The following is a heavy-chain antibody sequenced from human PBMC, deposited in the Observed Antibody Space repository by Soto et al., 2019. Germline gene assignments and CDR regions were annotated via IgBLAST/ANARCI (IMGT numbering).Heavy chain of an antibody. CDR2: IYYSGST. J-gene: IGHJ4*02. D-gene: IGHD5-18*01. Sequence: QVQLQESGPGLVKPSQTLSLTCTVSGGSISSGDYYWSWIRQPPGKGLEWIGYIYYSGSTYYNPYLKCRVTISVDTSKNQFSLKLSSVTAADTAVYYCARVGDRAMAVSDWGQGTLVTVSS. CDR3: ARVGDRAMAVSD. CDR1: GGSISSGDYY. V-gene: IGHV4-30-4*01.